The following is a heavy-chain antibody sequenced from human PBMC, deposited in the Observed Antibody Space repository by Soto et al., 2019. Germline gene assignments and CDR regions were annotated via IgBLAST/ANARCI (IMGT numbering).Heavy chain of an antibody. J-gene: IGHJ3*01. V-gene: IGHV3-74*01. Sequence: GGSLRLSCAASGFTVSSNYMSWVRQAPGKGLVWVSRVHSGGTTTTYADSVKGRFTISRDNARNTVSLQMSSLRAEDTAIYYCARGDRGGFDLWGHGTMVTVSS. D-gene: IGHD3-10*01. CDR3: ARGDRGGFDL. CDR2: VHSGGTTT. CDR1: GFTVSSNY.